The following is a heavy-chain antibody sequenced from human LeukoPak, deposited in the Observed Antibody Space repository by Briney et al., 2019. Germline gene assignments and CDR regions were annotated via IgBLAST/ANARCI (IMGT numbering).Heavy chain of an antibody. CDR2: ISGSGGST. J-gene: IGHJ4*02. V-gene: IGHV3-23*01. CDR1: GFTFSSYA. D-gene: IGHD3-10*01. Sequence: PGGSLRPSCAASGFTFSSYAMSWVRQAPGKGLEWVSAISGSGGSTYYADSVKGRFTISRDNSKNTLYLQMNSLRAEDTAVYYCAKVSHYYGSGSALDYWGQGTLVTVPS. CDR3: AKVSHYYGSGSALDY.